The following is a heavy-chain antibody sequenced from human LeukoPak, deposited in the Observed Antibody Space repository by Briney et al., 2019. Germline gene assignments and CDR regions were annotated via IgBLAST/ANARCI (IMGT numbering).Heavy chain of an antibody. CDR3: ARLHSWRKGFDY. CDR2: IYYSGST. D-gene: IGHD2-15*01. J-gene: IGHJ4*02. V-gene: IGHV4-30-4*01. CDR1: GGSISSGDYY. Sequence: PSETLSLTCTVSGGSISSGDYYWSWIRQPPGKGLEWIGYIYYSGSTYYNPSLKSRVTISVDTSKNQFSLKLSSVTAADTAVYYCARLHSWRKGFDYWGQGTLVTVSS.